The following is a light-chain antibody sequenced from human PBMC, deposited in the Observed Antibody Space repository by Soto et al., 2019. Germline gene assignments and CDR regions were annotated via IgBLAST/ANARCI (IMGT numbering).Light chain of an antibody. Sequence: EIVLTQSPGNLSLSPGERATLSCRASERLSSVYLAWYQQRPGQPPRLLIYGASNRATGIPDRFSGSGSGTDFTLIINRLEPEDVAIYYCQQYGGSPRITFGQGTRLENK. J-gene: IGKJ5*01. CDR3: QQYGGSPRIT. CDR1: ERLSSVY. CDR2: GAS. V-gene: IGKV3-20*01.